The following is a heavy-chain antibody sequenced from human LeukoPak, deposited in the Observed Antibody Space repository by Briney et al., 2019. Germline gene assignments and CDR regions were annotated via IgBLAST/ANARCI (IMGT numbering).Heavy chain of an antibody. V-gene: IGHV3-23*01. CDR2: ISGSGDST. J-gene: IGHJ4*02. CDR3: AKVRPSYTASFYFDY. Sequence: GGSLRLSCAASGFTFSSYAMSWVRQAPGKGLEWVSAISGSGDSTYYADSVKGRFTISRDNSKNTPYLQMNSLRGEDTAVYYCAKVRPSYTASFYFDYWGQGTLVTVSS. CDR1: GFTFSSYA. D-gene: IGHD5-18*01.